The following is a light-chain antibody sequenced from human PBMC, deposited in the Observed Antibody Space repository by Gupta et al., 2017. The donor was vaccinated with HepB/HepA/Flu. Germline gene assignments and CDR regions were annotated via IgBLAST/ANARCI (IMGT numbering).Light chain of an antibody. CDR3: SSYISSHSLVV. V-gene: IGLV2-14*03. CDR2: DVS. J-gene: IGLJ2*01. Sequence: QSALTQPASVSGSPGQSITISCTGTSSDVGASDCVSWYQQHPGKAPKLIIYDVSHRPPGFSYRFSASKFGSTASLTISGLQPEDEATYYCSSYISSHSLVVFGEGTKVTGL. CDR1: SSDVGASDC.